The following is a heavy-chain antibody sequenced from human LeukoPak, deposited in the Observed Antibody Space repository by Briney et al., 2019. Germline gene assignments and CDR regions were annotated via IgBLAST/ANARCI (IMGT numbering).Heavy chain of an antibody. Sequence: GEYLKISCKGSGYSFTSYWIGWVRQMPGKGLEWMGIIYPGDSDTRYGPSFQGQVTISADKSISTAYLQWSSLKASDTAMYYCARLPYYYDSSGYSYYYYMDVWGKGTTVTVSS. V-gene: IGHV5-51*01. J-gene: IGHJ6*03. CDR3: ARLPYYYDSSGYSYYYYMDV. CDR2: IYPGDSDT. CDR1: GYSFTSYW. D-gene: IGHD3-22*01.